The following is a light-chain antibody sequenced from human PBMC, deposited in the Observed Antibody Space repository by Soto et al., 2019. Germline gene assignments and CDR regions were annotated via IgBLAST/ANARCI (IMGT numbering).Light chain of an antibody. CDR2: AVS. V-gene: IGKV1-39*01. J-gene: IGKJ5*01. Sequence: DIQMTQSPSSLAAAVGARVTITSRASKRIGTYLNWCQQKAGKPRRLLIYAVSSLQSGVPSRFSGRRSGTDSTLTVTGLQPEDFATYFCQQGYDTPITFGQGTRLE. CDR1: KRIGTY. CDR3: QQGYDTPIT.